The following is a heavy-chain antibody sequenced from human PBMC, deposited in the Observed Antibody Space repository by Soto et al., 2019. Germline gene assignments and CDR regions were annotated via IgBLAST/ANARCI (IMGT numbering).Heavy chain of an antibody. D-gene: IGHD2-2*01. CDR1: GFTFSDYS. V-gene: IGHV3-11*04. CDR2: ISRSGSDI. J-gene: IGHJ6*02. CDR3: AREYCSSTSCLNYYYYGMDV. Sequence: GGSLRLSCAASGFTFSDYSMNWVRQAPGKGLEWVSYISRSGSDIYYADSVKGRFTISRDNAKNSLFLQMNSLRDEDTAVYYCAREYCSSTSCLNYYYYGMDVWGQGTTVTVSS.